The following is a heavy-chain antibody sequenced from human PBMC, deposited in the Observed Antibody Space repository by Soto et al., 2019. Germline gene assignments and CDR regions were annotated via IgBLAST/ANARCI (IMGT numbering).Heavy chain of an antibody. CDR3: ARIQRISMIVVSKPYFDY. Sequence: GPTLVNPTETLTLTCTVSGFSLSNPRMGVSWIRQPPGKALEWLAHIFSNDEKSYSTSLKSRLTISRDTSKSQVVLTMTNLDPVDTATYYCARIQRISMIVVSKPYFDYWGQGALVTVSS. V-gene: IGHV2-26*01. J-gene: IGHJ4*02. D-gene: IGHD3-22*01. CDR2: IFSNDEK. CDR1: GFSLSNPRMG.